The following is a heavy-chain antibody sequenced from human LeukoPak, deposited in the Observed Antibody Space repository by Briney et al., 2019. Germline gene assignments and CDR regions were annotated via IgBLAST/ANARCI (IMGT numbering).Heavy chain of an antibody. V-gene: IGHV3-15*01. CDR3: TSLGYCSGGSCV. D-gene: IGHD2-15*01. Sequence: GGSLRLSCTAYGFTFSDAWMSWVRQAPGKGLEWVGRIKSKPAGGTTEYAAPVKGRFSISRDDSKNTLYLQMNSLKTEDTAVYYCTSLGYCSGGSCVWGQGTLVTVSS. J-gene: IGHJ4*02. CDR2: IKSKPAGGTT. CDR1: GFTFSDAW.